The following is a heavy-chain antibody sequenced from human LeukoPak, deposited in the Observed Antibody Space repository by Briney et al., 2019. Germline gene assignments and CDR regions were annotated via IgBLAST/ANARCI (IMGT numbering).Heavy chain of an antibody. CDR2: MDPNRGNT. Sequence: GASVKVSCKVSGYTLTELSMHWVRQAPGQGLEWMGWMDPNRGNTGYAPKFQGRVTMARSPPVTTAYMELSSLTSEDTAVYYCARETGTVPFHNVLTGRQDFYYYYIDVWGKGTTVTVSS. CDR3: ARETGTVPFHNVLTGRQDFYYYYIDV. CDR1: GYTLTELS. V-gene: IGHV1-8*01. D-gene: IGHD3-9*01. J-gene: IGHJ6*03.